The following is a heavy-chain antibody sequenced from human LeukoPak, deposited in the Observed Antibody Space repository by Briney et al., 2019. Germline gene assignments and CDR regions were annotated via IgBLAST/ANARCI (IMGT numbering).Heavy chain of an antibody. D-gene: IGHD1-26*01. CDR2: IYPVDSNT. J-gene: IGHJ3*02. CDR3: ARLNPIVRPIGGAFDI. Sequence: GESLKISSKGSGXSFSTYCIAWVRQMPGKGLEWMGIIYPVDSNTRYSPSFQGQVTISADKSISTAYLQWSSLKASDTAMYYCARLNPIVRPIGGAFDIWGQGTMVTVSS. CDR1: GXSFSTYC. V-gene: IGHV5-51*01.